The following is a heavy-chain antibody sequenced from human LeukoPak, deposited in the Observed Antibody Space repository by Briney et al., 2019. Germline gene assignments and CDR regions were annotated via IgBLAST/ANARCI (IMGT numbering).Heavy chain of an antibody. J-gene: IGHJ4*02. CDR3: ARDYPYNWNDDFDY. CDR1: GYTFTGYY. V-gene: IGHV1-2*02. Sequence: ASVTVSCKASGYTFTGYYMHWVRQAPGQGLEWMGWINPNSGGTNYAQKFQGRVTMTRDTSISTAYMELSRLRSDDTAVYYCARDYPYNWNDDFDYWGQGTLVTVSS. CDR2: INPNSGGT. D-gene: IGHD1-1*01.